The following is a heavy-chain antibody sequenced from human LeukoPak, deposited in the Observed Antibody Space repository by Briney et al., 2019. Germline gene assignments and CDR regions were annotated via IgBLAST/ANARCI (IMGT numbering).Heavy chain of an antibody. V-gene: IGHV4-39*01. Sequence: SETLSLTCTVSGSSVNTSGFFWGWIRQPPGKGLERIGNIYNTGRTYQNTSLKRRVALSLDTSENLFSLSLNSVSAADTAVYYCARVTLYEPGSYFPDYWRRGTRAIVTS. CDR2: IYNTGRT. CDR1: GSSVNTSGFF. D-gene: IGHD3-10*01. CDR3: ARVTLYEPGSYFPDY. J-gene: IGHJ4*02.